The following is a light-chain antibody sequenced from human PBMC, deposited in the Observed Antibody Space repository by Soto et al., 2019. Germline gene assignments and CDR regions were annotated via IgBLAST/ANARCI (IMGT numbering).Light chain of an antibody. CDR3: KQSSAFPLT. CDR2: AVS. J-gene: IGKJ4*01. V-gene: IGKV1-12*01. Sequence: DIQMTQSPSSVSASVGDRVTITCRASQGINNWLAWYQQKPGIAPELLIYAVSYLQSWVPSRFSGSGSGTDFTLTISSLQPEDFATYFCKQSSAFPLTFGGGTKVDIK. CDR1: QGINNW.